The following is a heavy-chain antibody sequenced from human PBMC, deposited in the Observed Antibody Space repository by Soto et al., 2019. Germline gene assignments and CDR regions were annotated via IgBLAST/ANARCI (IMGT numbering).Heavy chain of an antibody. CDR3: ARVDATVTSYYFDS. CDR1: GGSISSGGYY. V-gene: IGHV4-31*03. D-gene: IGHD4-17*01. Sequence: SETLSLTCTVSGGSISSGGYYWSWIRQHPGKGLEWIGSIYYSGGGSSYYNPSLKSRLTISLDTSKNHFSLKLSSLTAADTAVYFCARVDATVTSYYFDSWGQGTLVTVSS. CDR2: IYYSGGGSS. J-gene: IGHJ4*02.